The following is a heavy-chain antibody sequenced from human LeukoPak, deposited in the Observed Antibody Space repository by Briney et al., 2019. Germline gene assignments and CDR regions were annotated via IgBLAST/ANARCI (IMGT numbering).Heavy chain of an antibody. Sequence: GGSLRLSCAASGFTFSDYYMSWIRQAPGKGLEWVSCISSGGSTIYYADSVKGRFTISRDNAKNSLYLQMNSLRAEETAVYYCARGPHGYSGYYALDYWGQGTLVTVSS. CDR1: GFTFSDYY. CDR2: ISSGGSTI. V-gene: IGHV3-11*01. CDR3: ARGPHGYSGYYALDY. J-gene: IGHJ4*02. D-gene: IGHD5-12*01.